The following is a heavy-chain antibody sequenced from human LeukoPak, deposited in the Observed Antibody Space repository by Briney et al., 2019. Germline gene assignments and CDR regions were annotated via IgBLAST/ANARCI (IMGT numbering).Heavy chain of an antibody. CDR2: ISGSGGST. Sequence: GGSLRLSCVASGFTFSSYAMSWVRQAPGKGLEWVSAISGSGGSTYYADSVKGRFTISRDNSKNTLYLQMNSLRAEDTAVYYCAKVPYYYDSSGWYYFDYWGQGTLVTVSS. CDR1: GFTFSSYA. CDR3: AKVPYYYDSSGWYYFDY. J-gene: IGHJ4*02. V-gene: IGHV3-23*01. D-gene: IGHD3-22*01.